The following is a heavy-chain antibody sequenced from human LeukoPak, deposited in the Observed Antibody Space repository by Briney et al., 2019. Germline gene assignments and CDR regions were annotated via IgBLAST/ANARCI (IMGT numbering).Heavy chain of an antibody. D-gene: IGHD5-18*01. CDR2: IGPNTGGT. V-gene: IGHV1-2*06. J-gene: IGHJ4*02. CDR1: EYTFTDYY. CDR3: ARGGRSGYRYFDY. Sequence: RASVKVSCKASEYTFTDYYIHWIRQAPGQGLEWMGRIGPNTGGTDHAQEFRDKITMTRDTSISTAYIELSRLISDDTAVYYCARGGRSGYRYFDYWGQGTLVTVSS.